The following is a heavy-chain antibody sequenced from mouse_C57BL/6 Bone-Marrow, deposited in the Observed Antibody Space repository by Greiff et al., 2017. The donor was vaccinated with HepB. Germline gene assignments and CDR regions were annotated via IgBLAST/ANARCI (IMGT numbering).Heavy chain of an antibody. CDR2: IDPENGDT. D-gene: IGHD4-1*01. V-gene: IGHV14-4*01. Sequence: VQLQQSGAELVRPGASVKLSCTASGFNIKDDYMHWVKQRPEQGLEWIGWIDPENGDTEYASKFQGKATITADTSSNPAYLQLSSLTSEDTAVYYCTELTGDYWGQGTTLTVSS. J-gene: IGHJ2*01. CDR3: TELTGDY. CDR1: GFNIKDDY.